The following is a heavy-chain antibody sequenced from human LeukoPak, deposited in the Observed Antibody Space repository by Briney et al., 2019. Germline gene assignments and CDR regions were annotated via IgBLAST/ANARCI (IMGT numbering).Heavy chain of an antibody. Sequence: PGRSLRLSCAASGFTFSSYAMHWVRQAPGKGLEWVAVISYDGSNKYYADSVKGRFTISRDNSKNTLYLQMNSLRAEDTAVYYCARASGYCSSTSCHYRGPDYWGQGTLVTVSS. J-gene: IGHJ4*02. D-gene: IGHD2-2*03. CDR1: GFTFSSYA. CDR3: ARASGYCSSTSCHYRGPDY. CDR2: ISYDGSNK. V-gene: IGHV3-30*04.